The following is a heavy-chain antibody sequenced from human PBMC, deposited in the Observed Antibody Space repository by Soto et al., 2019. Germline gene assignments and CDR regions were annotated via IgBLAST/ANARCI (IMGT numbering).Heavy chain of an antibody. CDR1: GASISSNSYY. V-gene: IGHV4-39*01. J-gene: IGHJ4*02. CDR3: VSRRREEDCSIATCYVRY. Sequence: QLQLQESGPGLVKPSETLSLTCSVSGASISSNSYYWVWIRQPPGKGLEWIGSIHYSGRTYYNPSLKSRVTISLDTSKNQFSLKLSSVTAADTSVYYCVSRRREEDCSIATCYVRYWGQGTLVTVSS. D-gene: IGHD2-2*01. CDR2: IHYSGRT.